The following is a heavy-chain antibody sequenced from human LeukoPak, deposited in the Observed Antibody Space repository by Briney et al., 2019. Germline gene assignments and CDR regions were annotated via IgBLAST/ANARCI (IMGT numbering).Heavy chain of an antibody. V-gene: IGHV4-59*08. CDR3: ARRNHQQLVNWFDP. CDR2: IYYSGST. J-gene: IGHJ5*02. D-gene: IGHD6-13*01. CDR1: GGSISSYY. Sequence: PSETLSLTCTVSGGSISSYYWSWIRQPPGKGLEWIGYIYYSGSTNYNPSLKSRVTISVDTSKNQFSLKLSSVTAADTAVYYCARRNHQQLVNWFDPCGQGTLVTVSS.